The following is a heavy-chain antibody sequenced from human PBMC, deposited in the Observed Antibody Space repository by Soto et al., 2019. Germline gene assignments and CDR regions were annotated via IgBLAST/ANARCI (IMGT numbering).Heavy chain of an antibody. D-gene: IGHD5-12*01. CDR2: ISYDGNDE. V-gene: IGHV3-30-3*01. Sequence: GGLQRLSCAASGFTCRSHALHWISQAQGKGLEWVAVISYDGNDEYFADSVKGRFTISRDNSKNTVYLQMNSLRAEDTAVYHCARDLLGGGYSGYTHFDYWGQGTQVTVSS. J-gene: IGHJ4*02. CDR3: ARDLLGGGYSGYTHFDY. CDR1: GFTCRSHA.